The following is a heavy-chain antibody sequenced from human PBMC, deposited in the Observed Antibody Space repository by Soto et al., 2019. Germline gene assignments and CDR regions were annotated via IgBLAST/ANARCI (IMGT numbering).Heavy chain of an antibody. CDR1: GYTFNRYA. CDR3: ARLYYYDTSGYYYVEDF. D-gene: IGHD3-22*01. CDR2: ISAYNGNT. Sequence: QVQLVQSGGEVKKPGASVKVSCKASGYTFNRYAISWVRQAPGQGLEWMGWISAYNGNTNYAQKFQGRVTMTTDTSTSTVYMELRSLRSDDTAVYYCARLYYYDTSGYYYVEDFWGQGTLVTVSS. V-gene: IGHV1-18*01. J-gene: IGHJ4*02.